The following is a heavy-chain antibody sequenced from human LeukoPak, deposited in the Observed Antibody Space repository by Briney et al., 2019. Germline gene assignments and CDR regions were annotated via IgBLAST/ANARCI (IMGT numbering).Heavy chain of an antibody. V-gene: IGHV3-23*01. Sequence: GGSLRLSCVASGFTFSSYAMTWVRQAPGKGLEWVSSIGGSDSSTYYADSVKGRFTISRDNAKNSLYVQMNSLRVEDTAVYYCARRKANGAFDYWGQGTLVTVSS. J-gene: IGHJ4*02. CDR2: IGGSDSST. CDR3: ARRKANGAFDY. D-gene: IGHD1-1*01. CDR1: GFTFSSYA.